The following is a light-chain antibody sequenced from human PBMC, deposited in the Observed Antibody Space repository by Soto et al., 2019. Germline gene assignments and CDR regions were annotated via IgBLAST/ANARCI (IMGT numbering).Light chain of an antibody. J-gene: IGKJ4*01. V-gene: IGKV1-39*01. Sequence: IQMTQSPSSLSASVGDSDPITCRASQSINIYFSWYQQKPGKAPKRLINVASTLQGGVPSRFSRSGSGTESTLAISSLQPEDSATYYCQQSFSTPQTFGGGTSVEIK. CDR1: QSINIY. CDR3: QQSFSTPQT. CDR2: VAS.